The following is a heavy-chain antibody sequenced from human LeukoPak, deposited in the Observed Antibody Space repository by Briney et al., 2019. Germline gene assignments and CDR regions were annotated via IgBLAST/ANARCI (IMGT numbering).Heavy chain of an antibody. CDR2: IFYSGST. CDR3: ARSWIQLWHHFDY. J-gene: IGHJ4*02. D-gene: IGHD5-18*01. V-gene: IGHV4-39*01. CDR1: SGSISTSNYY. Sequence: PSETLSLTCTVSSGSISTSNYYWGWVRQPPGKALEWIGNIFYSGSTYYSPSLKSRVTISVDTSKNQFSLELSSVTAADTAVYYCARSWIQLWHHFDYWGQGTLVTVSS.